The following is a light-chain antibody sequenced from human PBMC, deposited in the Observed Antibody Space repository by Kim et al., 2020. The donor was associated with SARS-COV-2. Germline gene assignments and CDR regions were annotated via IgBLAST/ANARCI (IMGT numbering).Light chain of an antibody. CDR3: ATWDDSLSGPRV. Sequence: QRVTISCSGSSSYIGDNYVYWYQRLPGTAPKLLIYRNNHRPSGVPDRFSASKSGTSASLAISGLRSEDEADYYCATWDDSLSGPRVFGGGTQLTVL. V-gene: IGLV1-47*01. CDR1: SSYIGDNY. J-gene: IGLJ3*02. CDR2: RNN.